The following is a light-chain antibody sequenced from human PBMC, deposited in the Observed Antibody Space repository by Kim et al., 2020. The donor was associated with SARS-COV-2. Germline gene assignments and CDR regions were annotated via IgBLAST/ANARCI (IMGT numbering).Light chain of an antibody. J-gene: IGKJ4*01. CDR1: QNVPTKN. Sequence: LSPGSKATLSCRASQNVPTKNLAWYHQQPGQTPRLLIYDASRRATGIPARFSGSGSGTDFTLTIAGLEPEDFGVYYCQQYSSSLSFGGGTKVDIK. CDR2: DAS. V-gene: IGKV3-20*01. CDR3: QQYSSSLS.